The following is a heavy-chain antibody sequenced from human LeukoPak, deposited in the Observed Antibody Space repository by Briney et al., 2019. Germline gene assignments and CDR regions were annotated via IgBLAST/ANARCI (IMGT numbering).Heavy chain of an antibody. CDR1: GFTFSDYW. J-gene: IGHJ1*01. CDR2: ISSDGSRV. Sequence: GGSLTLSCAASGFTFSDYWMHWVRQAPGKGLVWVSRISSDGSRVTYADSVKGRFTISRDNAKNTLYLQMNSLRAEDTAVYYCARRGSSSWFNFQHWGQGTLVTVSS. D-gene: IGHD6-13*01. V-gene: IGHV3-74*01. CDR3: ARRGSSSWFNFQH.